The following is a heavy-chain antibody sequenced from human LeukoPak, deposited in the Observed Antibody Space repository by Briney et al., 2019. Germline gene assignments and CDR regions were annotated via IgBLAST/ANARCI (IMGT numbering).Heavy chain of an antibody. V-gene: IGHV1-2*02. J-gene: IGHJ4*02. CDR3: ARGRSDYGGNSVNFDY. CDR1: GYTFTGYY. Sequence: ASVKVSCKASGYTFTGYYMHWVRQAPGQGLEWMGWINPNSGGTNYAQKFQGRVTMTRDTSISTAYMELSRLRSDDTAVYHCARGRSDYGGNSVNFDYWGQGTLVTVSS. D-gene: IGHD4-23*01. CDR2: INPNSGGT.